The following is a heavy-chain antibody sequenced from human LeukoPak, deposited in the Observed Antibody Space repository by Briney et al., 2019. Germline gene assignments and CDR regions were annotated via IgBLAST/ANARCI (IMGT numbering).Heavy chain of an antibody. CDR2: ISYDGSNK. J-gene: IGHJ4*02. CDR3: AREVEMAVDY. CDR1: GFTFSSYA. Sequence: GRSLRLSCAASGFTFSSYAMHWVRQAPGKGLEWVAVISYDGSNKYYADSVKGRFTISRDNSKNTLYLQMNSLRAEDTAVYYCAREVEMAVDYWGQGTLVTVSS. V-gene: IGHV3-30-3*01. D-gene: IGHD5-24*01.